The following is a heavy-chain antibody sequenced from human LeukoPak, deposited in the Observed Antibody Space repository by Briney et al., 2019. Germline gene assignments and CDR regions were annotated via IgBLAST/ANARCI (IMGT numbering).Heavy chain of an antibody. CDR2: INPNSGGT. CDR1: GYTFTGYY. J-gene: IGHJ2*01. V-gene: IGHV1-2*06. D-gene: IGHD6-19*01. Sequence: APVKVSCKASGYTFTGYYMHWVRQAPGQGLEWMGRINPNSGGTNYAQKFQGRVTMTRDTSISTAYMELSRLRSDDTAVYYCARVRPGYSSGWYTDWYFDLWGRGTLVTVSS. CDR3: ARVRPGYSSGWYTDWYFDL.